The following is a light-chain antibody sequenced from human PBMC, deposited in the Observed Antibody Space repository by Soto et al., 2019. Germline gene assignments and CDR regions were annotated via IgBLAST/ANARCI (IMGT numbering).Light chain of an antibody. Sequence: QSALTQPASVSGSPGQSIAISCAGSSSDVGRYNSVSWYQQHPGKAPKLMIYEGSKRPSGVSDRFSGSKSGNTASPTISGLQPEDEADYYCCSYVGDPYVFGTGTKLTVL. CDR3: CSYVGDPYV. J-gene: IGLJ1*01. V-gene: IGLV2-23*01. CDR2: EGS. CDR1: SSDVGRYNS.